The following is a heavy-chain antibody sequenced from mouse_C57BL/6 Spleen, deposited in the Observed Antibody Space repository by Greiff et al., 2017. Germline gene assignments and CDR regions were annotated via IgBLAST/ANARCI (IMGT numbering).Heavy chain of an antibody. V-gene: IGHV1-15*01. J-gene: IGHJ2*01. Sequence: VKLQESGAELVRPGASVTLSCKASGYTFTDYEMHWVKQTPVHGLEWIGAIDPETGGTAYTQKFKGKAILTADKSSSTAYMELRSLTSEDSAVYYCTIGSAYYSNPDYWGQGTTLTVSS. CDR2: IDPETGGT. D-gene: IGHD2-5*01. CDR3: TIGSAYYSNPDY. CDR1: GYTFTDYE.